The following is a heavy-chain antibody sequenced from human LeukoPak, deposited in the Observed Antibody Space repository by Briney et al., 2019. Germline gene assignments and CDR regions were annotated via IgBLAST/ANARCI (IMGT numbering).Heavy chain of an antibody. Sequence: SETLSLTCAVYGGSFSGYYWSWIRQPPGKGLEWIGEINHSGSTNYNPSLKSRVTISVDTSKNQFSLKLSSVTAADTAVYYCARGGVVSTSRAFDYWGQGTLATVSS. CDR3: ARGGVVSTSRAFDY. CDR1: GGSFSGYY. D-gene: IGHD2-2*01. J-gene: IGHJ4*02. V-gene: IGHV4-34*01. CDR2: INHSGST.